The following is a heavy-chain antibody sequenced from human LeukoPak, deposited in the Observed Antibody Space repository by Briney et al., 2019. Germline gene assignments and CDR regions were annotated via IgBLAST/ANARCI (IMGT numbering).Heavy chain of an antibody. CDR2: IYTSGST. D-gene: IGHD3-9*01. CDR3: AREAYDVLTSDWFDP. V-gene: IGHV4-61*02. CDR1: GASISSGEYY. Sequence: PSQTLSLTCTVSGASISSGEYYWSWIRQPAGKGLEWIGRIYTSGSTNYNPSLKSRVTISVDTSKNQFSLKLSSVTAADTAMYYCAREAYDVLTSDWFDPWGQGTLVTVSS. J-gene: IGHJ5*02.